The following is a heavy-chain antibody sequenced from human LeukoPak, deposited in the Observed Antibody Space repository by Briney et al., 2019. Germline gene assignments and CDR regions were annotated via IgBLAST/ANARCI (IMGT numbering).Heavy chain of an antibody. D-gene: IGHD6-19*01. V-gene: IGHV3-9*01. CDR3: AKDGDSSGWYYFDY. CDR2: ISWNSGSI. CDR1: GFTFDDYA. Sequence: PGGSLRLSCAASGFTFDDYAMHWVRQAPGKGLEWVSGISWNSGSIGYADSVKGRFTISRDNAKNSLYLQMNSLRAEDTALYYCAKDGDSSGWYYFDYWGQGTLVTVSS. J-gene: IGHJ4*02.